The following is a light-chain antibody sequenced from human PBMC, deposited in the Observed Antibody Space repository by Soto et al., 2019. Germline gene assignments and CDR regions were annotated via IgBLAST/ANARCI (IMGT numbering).Light chain of an antibody. Sequence: EIVMTQSPATLSLSPGERATLSCRASQSVSSNVAWYQQIPGQTPGLLIYGASTRATGIPVRFSGSGSGTEFTLTISSLQSEDFAVYYCHQYDDGPYTFGQGTKVDI. CDR2: GAS. CDR1: QSVSSN. J-gene: IGKJ2*01. CDR3: HQYDDGPYT. V-gene: IGKV3-15*01.